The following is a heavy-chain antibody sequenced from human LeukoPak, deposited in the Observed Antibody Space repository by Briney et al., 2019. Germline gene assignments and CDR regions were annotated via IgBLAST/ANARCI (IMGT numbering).Heavy chain of an antibody. V-gene: IGHV3-48*03. J-gene: IGHJ4*02. D-gene: IGHD1-1*01. CDR2: ISSSGSSI. CDR3: ARVTTGTKVDY. Sequence: GGSLRLSCAASGFTFSSYEMNWVRQAPGKGLEWVSYISSSGSSIYYADSVRGRFTISRDNAKNSLYLQINSLRAEDTAVYYCARVTTGTKVDYWGQGTLVTVSS. CDR1: GFTFSSYE.